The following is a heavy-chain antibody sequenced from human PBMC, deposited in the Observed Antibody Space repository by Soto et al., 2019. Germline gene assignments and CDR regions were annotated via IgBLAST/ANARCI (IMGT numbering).Heavy chain of an antibody. CDR1: GFTLSSYA. J-gene: IGHJ6*02. CDR3: AKGITMFGVIIEYYVYYGMDV. Sequence: GGSLRLSCAASGFTLSSYAMSWVRQAPGKGLEWVSGINGGGSSTYYADSVKGRFTISRDNSKNTLYLQMNSLRVEDTAVYYCAKGITMFGVIIEYYVYYGMDVWGQGTTVTVSS. D-gene: IGHD3-3*01. CDR2: INGGGSST. V-gene: IGHV3-23*01.